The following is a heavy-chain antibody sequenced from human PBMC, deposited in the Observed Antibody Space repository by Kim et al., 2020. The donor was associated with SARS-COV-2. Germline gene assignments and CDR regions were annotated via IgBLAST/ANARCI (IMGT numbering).Heavy chain of an antibody. J-gene: IGHJ5*02. CDR1: GGTFSSYA. CDR2: IIPIFGTA. D-gene: IGHD6-19*01. V-gene: IGHV1-69*13. CDR3: ARTEDSSGWRGTYNWFDP. Sequence: SVKVSCKASGGTFSSYAISWVRQAPGQGLEWMGGIIPIFGTANYAQKFQGRVTITADESTSTAYMELSSLRSEDTAVYYCARTEDSSGWRGTYNWFDPWGQGTLVTVSS.